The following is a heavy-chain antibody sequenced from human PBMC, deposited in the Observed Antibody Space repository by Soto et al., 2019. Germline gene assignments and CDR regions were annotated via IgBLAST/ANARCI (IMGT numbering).Heavy chain of an antibody. Sequence: SETLSLTCNVSVVSISDTSYYWGWIRQPPGKGLEWIGTIYFSGTTFYNPSLKSRLTISVDTSKNQFSLRLRSVTAADTAVYYCARHGSYWGQGTLVTVSS. CDR3: ARHGSY. CDR1: VVSISDTSYY. J-gene: IGHJ4*02. V-gene: IGHV4-39*01. CDR2: IYFSGTT.